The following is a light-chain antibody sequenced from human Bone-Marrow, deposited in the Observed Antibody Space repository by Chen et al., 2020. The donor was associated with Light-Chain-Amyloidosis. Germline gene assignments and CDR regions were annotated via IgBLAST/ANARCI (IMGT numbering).Light chain of an antibody. V-gene: IGKV4-1*01. Sequence: DIVMTQSPDSLAVSLGERANINCKSSQSVLYSSNNKNYLAWCQQKPGQPPKLLISWASTRESGVPDRFSGSASGTDFTLTISSLQAEDVAVYYCQQYLSAPYTFGQGTKLEIK. CDR1: QSVLYSSNNKNY. CDR2: WAS. CDR3: QQYLSAPYT. J-gene: IGKJ2*01.